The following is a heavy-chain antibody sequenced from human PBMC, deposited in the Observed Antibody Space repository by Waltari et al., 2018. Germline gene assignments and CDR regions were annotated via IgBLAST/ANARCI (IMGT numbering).Heavy chain of an antibody. D-gene: IGHD6-19*01. CDR2: NFFGGST. Sequence: QLQLQESGPGLVKPSETLSLTCTVSGGSISSSSYYWGWIRQPPGKGLEWDGSNFFGGSTDDHPSRKSRGTLSVDTSKNQFSLKLSSVTAADTAVYYCASLLPFAAGTFDYWGQGTLVTVSS. CDR3: ASLLPFAAGTFDY. J-gene: IGHJ4*02. V-gene: IGHV4-39*01. CDR1: GGSISSSSYY.